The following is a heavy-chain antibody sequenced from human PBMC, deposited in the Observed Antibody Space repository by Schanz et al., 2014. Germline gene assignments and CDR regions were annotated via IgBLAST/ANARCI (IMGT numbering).Heavy chain of an antibody. CDR1: GFTFSTYA. CDR3: AKGRFGELSAFDI. CDR2: ISGGGGST. V-gene: IGHV3-23*01. J-gene: IGHJ3*02. Sequence: EVKLLESGGTLVRPGGSLRLSCAASGFTFSTYAMCWVRQAPGKGLEWVSAISGGGGSTYYADSVKGRFTISRDNSKNTLYLQMNSLRAEDTAVYYCAKGRFGELSAFDIWGQGTMVTVSS. D-gene: IGHD3-10*01.